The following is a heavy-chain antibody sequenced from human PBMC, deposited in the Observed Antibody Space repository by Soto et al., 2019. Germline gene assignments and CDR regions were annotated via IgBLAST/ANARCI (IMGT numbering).Heavy chain of an antibody. CDR3: AKDNFVDYDYIWGSYRPLLSV. J-gene: IGHJ3*01. CDR2: ISGSGGST. Sequence: GGSLRLSCAASGFTFSSYAMSWVRQAPGKGLEWVSAISGSGGSTYYADSVKGRFTISRDNSKNTLYLQMNSLRAEDTAVYYCAKDNFVDYDYIWGSYRPLLSVWGQGTMVTVSS. CDR1: GFTFSSYA. V-gene: IGHV3-23*01. D-gene: IGHD3-16*02.